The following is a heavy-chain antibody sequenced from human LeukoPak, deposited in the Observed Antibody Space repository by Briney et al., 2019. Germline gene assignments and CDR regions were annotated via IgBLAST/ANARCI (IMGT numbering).Heavy chain of an antibody. J-gene: IGHJ4*02. CDR2: ISSDGSSR. V-gene: IGHV3-74*03. CDR1: GFTFRNHW. Sequence: GGSLRLSCAVSGFTFRNHWMQWVRQTPGKGLVWVSRISSDGSSRTYADSVKGRLTISRDNAKNTLYLQMNNLRAEDTAMYYCARDQRVTGRPDIDYWGQGTLVIVSS. CDR3: ARDQRVTGRPDIDY. D-gene: IGHD6-6*01.